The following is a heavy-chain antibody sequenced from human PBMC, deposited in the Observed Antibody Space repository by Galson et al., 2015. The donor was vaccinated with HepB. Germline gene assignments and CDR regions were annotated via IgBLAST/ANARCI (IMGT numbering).Heavy chain of an antibody. D-gene: IGHD1-26*01. CDR2: IIPIFGTA. J-gene: IGHJ4*02. Sequence: SVKVSCKASGGTFSSYAISWVRQAPGQGLEWMGGIIPIFGTANYAQKFQGRVTITADESTSTAYMELSSLRSEDTAVYYCAGHIYSGSYSDFDYWGQGTLVTVSS. CDR1: GGTFSSYA. CDR3: AGHIYSGSYSDFDY. V-gene: IGHV1-69*13.